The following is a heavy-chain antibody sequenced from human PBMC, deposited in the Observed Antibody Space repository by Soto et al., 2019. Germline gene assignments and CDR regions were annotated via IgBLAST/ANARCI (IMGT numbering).Heavy chain of an antibody. V-gene: IGHV4-34*01. CDR1: GGSFSGYY. J-gene: IGHJ4*02. D-gene: IGHD3-9*01. CDR2: INHSGST. CDR3: ARVGPLRYFDWLPNYFDY. Sequence: QVQLQQWGAGLLKPSETLSLTCAVYGGSFSGYYWSWIRQPPGKGLEWIGEINHSGSTNYNPSLKSRVTISVDTSKNQFSLKLSSVTAAATAVYYCARVGPLRYFDWLPNYFDYWGQGTLVTVSS.